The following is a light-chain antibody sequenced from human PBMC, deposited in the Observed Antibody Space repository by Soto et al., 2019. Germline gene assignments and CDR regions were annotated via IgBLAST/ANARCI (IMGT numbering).Light chain of an antibody. Sequence: DIVFTQSPGTLSFSPGERATLSCRASQTVINNQLAWYQQTPGQAPRLLIYGASSRATGIPDRFSGSGSGTDFTLTISRLEPEDFAVYYCQQYGSSPWTFGQGTKVDIK. J-gene: IGKJ1*01. V-gene: IGKV3-20*01. CDR1: QTVINNQ. CDR2: GAS. CDR3: QQYGSSPWT.